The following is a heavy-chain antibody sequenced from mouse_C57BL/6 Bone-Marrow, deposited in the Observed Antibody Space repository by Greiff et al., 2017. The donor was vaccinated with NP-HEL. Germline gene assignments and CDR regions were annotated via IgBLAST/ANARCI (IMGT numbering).Heavy chain of an antibody. CDR3: ARCTTVVARDWYFDV. D-gene: IGHD1-1*01. J-gene: IGHJ1*03. CDR1: GYTFTDYN. V-gene: IGHV1-18*01. Sequence: EVQLQQSGPELVKPGASVKIPCKASGYTFTDYNMDWVKQSHGKSLEWIGDINPNNGGTIYNQKFKGKATLTVDKSSSTAYMELRSLTSEDTAVYYCARCTTVVARDWYFDVWGTGTTVTVSS. CDR2: INPNNGGT.